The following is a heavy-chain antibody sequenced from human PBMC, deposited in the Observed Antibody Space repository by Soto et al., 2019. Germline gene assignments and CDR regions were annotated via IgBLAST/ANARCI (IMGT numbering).Heavy chain of an antibody. D-gene: IGHD5-18*01. CDR1: GGTFSSYA. CDR3: ASTRGYSYGNFHY. J-gene: IGHJ4*02. CDR2: IIPIFGTA. Sequence: ASVKVSCKASGGTFSSYAISWVRQAPGQGLEWMGGIIPIFGTANYAQKFQGRVTITADESTSTAYMELSSLRSEDTAVYYCASTRGYSYGNFHYWGQATLVTVSS. V-gene: IGHV1-69*13.